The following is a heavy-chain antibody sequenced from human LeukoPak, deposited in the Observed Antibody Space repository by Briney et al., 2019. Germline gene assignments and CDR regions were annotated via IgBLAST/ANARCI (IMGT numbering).Heavy chain of an antibody. V-gene: IGHV1-2*02. J-gene: IGHJ6*02. Sequence: GASVKVSCKASGYTFTGYYMHWLRQAPGQGLEWIGWINPKSGGTNYAQKFQGRVTMTRATSISTAYMELSRLRSDDTAVYYCARVLVVPAAGMDVWGQGTTVTVSS. CDR3: ARVLVVPAAGMDV. CDR2: INPKSGGT. CDR1: GYTFTGYY. D-gene: IGHD2-2*01.